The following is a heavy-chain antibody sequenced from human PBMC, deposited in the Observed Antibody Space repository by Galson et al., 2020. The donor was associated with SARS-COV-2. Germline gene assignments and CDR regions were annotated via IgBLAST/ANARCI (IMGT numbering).Heavy chain of an antibody. Sequence: TGGSLRLSCAASGFTFSSYAMHWVRQAPGKGLEWVAVISYDGSNKYYADSVKGRFTISRDNSKNTLYLQMNSLRAEDTAVYYCARGYDILTGYLYFYYWGQGTLVTVSS. D-gene: IGHD3-9*01. V-gene: IGHV3-30-3*01. CDR3: ARGYDILTGYLYFYY. CDR1: GFTFSSYA. CDR2: ISYDGSNK. J-gene: IGHJ4*02.